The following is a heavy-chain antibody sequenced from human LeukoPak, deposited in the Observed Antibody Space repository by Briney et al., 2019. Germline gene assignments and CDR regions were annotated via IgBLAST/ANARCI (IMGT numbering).Heavy chain of an antibody. CDR2: IYYSGST. V-gene: IGHV4-39*01. CDR3: ARLRRDGYNHFDC. CDR1: GGSISSSSYY. J-gene: IGHJ4*02. Sequence: PSETLSLTCTVSGGSISSSSYYWGWIRQPPGKGLEWIGSIYYSGSTYYNPSLKSRVTISVDTSKNQFSLKLSSVTAADTAVYYCARLRRDGYNHFDCWGQGTLVTVSS. D-gene: IGHD5-24*01.